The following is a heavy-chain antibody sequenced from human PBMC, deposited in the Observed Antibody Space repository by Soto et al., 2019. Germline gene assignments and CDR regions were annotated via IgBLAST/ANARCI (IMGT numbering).Heavy chain of an antibody. D-gene: IGHD5-12*01. J-gene: IGHJ3*02. Sequence: QVQLQQWGAGLLKPSETLSLTCAVYGGSFSGYYWSWIRQPPGKGLEWIGEINHSGSTNYNPSLKSRVTISVDTSKNQFSLKLSSVTAADTAVYYCARGSEMATRSGEAFDIWGQGTMVTVSS. CDR2: INHSGST. V-gene: IGHV4-34*01. CDR1: GGSFSGYY. CDR3: ARGSEMATRSGEAFDI.